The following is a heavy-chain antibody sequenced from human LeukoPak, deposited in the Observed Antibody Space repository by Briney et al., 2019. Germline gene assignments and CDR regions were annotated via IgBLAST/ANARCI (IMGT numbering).Heavy chain of an antibody. Sequence: GRSLRLSCAASGVTLSSYGMHWVRQAPGKGLEWVAVISYDGSNKYYADSVKGRFTISRDNSKNTLYLQMNSLRAEDTAVYYCAKDHRYCSSTSCYPYYYYYYGMDVWGHGTTVTVSS. CDR1: GVTLSSYG. CDR3: AKDHRYCSSTSCYPYYYYYYGMDV. D-gene: IGHD2-2*01. V-gene: IGHV3-30*18. CDR2: ISYDGSNK. J-gene: IGHJ6*02.